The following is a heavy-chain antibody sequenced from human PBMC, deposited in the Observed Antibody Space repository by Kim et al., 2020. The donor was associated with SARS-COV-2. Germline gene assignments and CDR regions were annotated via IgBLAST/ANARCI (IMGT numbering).Heavy chain of an antibody. Sequence: NTNYAQKLQGRGTMTTDTSTSTAYMELRSLRSDDTAVYYCARDNSGELDYWGQGTLVTVSS. V-gene: IGHV1-18*01. CDR3: ARDNSGELDY. D-gene: IGHD1-26*01. CDR2: NT. J-gene: IGHJ4*02.